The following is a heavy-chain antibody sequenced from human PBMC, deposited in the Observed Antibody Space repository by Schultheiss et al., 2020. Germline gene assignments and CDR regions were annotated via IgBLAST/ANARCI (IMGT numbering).Heavy chain of an antibody. Sequence: GGSLRLSCAASGFTFSSYDMHWVRQATGKGLEWVSAISGSGGSTYYPDSVKGRFTISRDNSKNTLYLQMNSLRAGDTAVYYCARAKGNYYYGMDVWGQGTTVTVSS. V-gene: IGHV3-23*01. CDR3: ARAKGNYYYGMDV. CDR1: GFTFSSYD. J-gene: IGHJ6*02. D-gene: IGHD3-10*01. CDR2: ISGSGGST.